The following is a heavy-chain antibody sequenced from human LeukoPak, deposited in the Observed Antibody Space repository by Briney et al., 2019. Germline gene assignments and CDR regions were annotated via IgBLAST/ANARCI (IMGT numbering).Heavy chain of an antibody. CDR2: INHSGNT. CDR3: ARGLLFAGNSYFDY. D-gene: IGHD4-23*01. J-gene: IGHJ4*02. V-gene: IGHV4-30-2*01. Sequence: TLSLTCSVSGGSISSGGYSWSWIRQPPGKGLEWIGYINHSGNTYHNPSLMSRVTISVDRSKNQFSLKVNSVTAADTAVYYCARGLLFAGNSYFDYWGQGVLVTVSS. CDR1: GGSISSGGYS.